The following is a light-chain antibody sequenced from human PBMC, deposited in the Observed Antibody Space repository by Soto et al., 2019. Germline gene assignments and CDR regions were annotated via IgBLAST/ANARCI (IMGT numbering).Light chain of an antibody. CDR1: SSDVGAYKY. J-gene: IGLJ1*01. CDR2: EVS. CDR3: SSYSSSSTLFG. Sequence: QSAPTQPASVSGSPGQSITISCTGTSSDVGAYKYVSWYQQHPGKAPKVMIYEVSNWPSGVSNRFSGSKSGNTASLTISGLQAEDEADYFCSSYSSSSTLFGFGTGTKVTVL. V-gene: IGLV2-14*01.